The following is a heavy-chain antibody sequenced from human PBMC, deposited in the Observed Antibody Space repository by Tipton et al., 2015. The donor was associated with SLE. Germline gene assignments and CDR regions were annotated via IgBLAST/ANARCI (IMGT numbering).Heavy chain of an antibody. V-gene: IGHV4-59*08. J-gene: IGHJ3*02. D-gene: IGHD6-19*01. Sequence: TLSLTCTVSGGSIRSYYWSWIRQPPGKGLEWIGYGYYNGSTNYNPSLKSRVTISVDTSNNHFSLKLNSVSAADAAVYYCAGYSSGWYDAFDIWGQGTMVTVSS. CDR2: GYYNGST. CDR3: AGYSSGWYDAFDI. CDR1: GGSIRSYY.